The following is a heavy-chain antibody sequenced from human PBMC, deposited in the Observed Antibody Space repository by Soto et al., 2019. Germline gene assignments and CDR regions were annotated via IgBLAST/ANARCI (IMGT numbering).Heavy chain of an antibody. D-gene: IGHD3-10*01. V-gene: IGHV3-21*01. J-gene: IGHJ6*02. CDR2: ISSSSSYI. CDR3: ARDLYYYGSGSYSGDYYYGMDV. Sequence: EVQLVESGGGLVKPGGSLRLSCAASGFTFSSYSMNWVRQAPGKGLEWVSSISSSSSYIYYADSVKGRFTISRDNAKNSLYLQMNSLRAEDTAVYYCARDLYYYGSGSYSGDYYYGMDVWGQGTTVTVSS. CDR1: GFTFSSYS.